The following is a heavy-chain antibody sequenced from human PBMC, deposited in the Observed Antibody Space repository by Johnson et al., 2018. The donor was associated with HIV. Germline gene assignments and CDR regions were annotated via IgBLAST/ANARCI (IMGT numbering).Heavy chain of an antibody. V-gene: IGHV3-20*04. CDR3: ARAYSSSWYRDDAFDI. D-gene: IGHD6-13*01. J-gene: IGHJ3*02. CDR1: GFTFDEYG. CDR2: IKWNGGSI. Sequence: VQLVESGGGVVLPGGSLRLSCAASGFTFDEYGMSWVRQAPGKGLEWVSGIKWNGGSIGYADSVKGRFTISRDNAKKSLYLQMNSLRAEDTAVYYCARAYSSSWYRDDAFDIWGQGTMVTVFS.